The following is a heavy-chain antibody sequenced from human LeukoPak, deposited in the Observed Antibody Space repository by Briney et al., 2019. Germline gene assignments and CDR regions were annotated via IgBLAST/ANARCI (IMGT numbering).Heavy chain of an antibody. CDR1: GFIFSSYS. J-gene: IGHJ4*02. V-gene: IGHV3-21*01. D-gene: IGHD3-10*01. CDR2: ISSGSTYR. CDR3: ARDPGGSGSYLFDY. Sequence: GGSLRLSCAASGFIFSSYSMNWVRQASGKGLEWVSIISSGSTYRSYADSVKGRFTISRDNAKNSLYLQMNSLRAGDTAVYYCARDPGGSGSYLFDYWGQGTLVTVSS.